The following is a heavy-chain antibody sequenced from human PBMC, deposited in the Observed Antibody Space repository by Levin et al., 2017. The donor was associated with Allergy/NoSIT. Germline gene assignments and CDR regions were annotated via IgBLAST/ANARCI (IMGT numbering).Heavy chain of an antibody. CDR1: GFTFSSYA. J-gene: IGHJ4*02. D-gene: IGHD3-22*01. Sequence: QPGGSLRLSCAASGFTFSSYAMSWVRQAPGKGLEWVSAISGSGGSTYYADSVKGRFTISRDNSKNTLYLQMNSLRAEDTAVYYCATQTHYYYDSSGYYPFYWGQGTLVTVSS. CDR2: ISGSGGST. V-gene: IGHV3-23*01. CDR3: ATQTHYYYDSSGYYPFY.